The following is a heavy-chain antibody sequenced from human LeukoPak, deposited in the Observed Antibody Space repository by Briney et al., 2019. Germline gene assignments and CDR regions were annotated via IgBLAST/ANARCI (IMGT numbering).Heavy chain of an antibody. V-gene: IGHV4-39*07. CDR1: GGSIDSSSYY. CDR3: ARGVTNYNWFDP. Sequence: SETLSLTCTVSGGSIDSSSYYWGWIRQPPGKGLEWIGSIYYSGSTYYNPSLKSRVTISVDTSKNQFSLKLSSVTAADTALYYCARGVTNYNWFDPWGQGTLVTVSS. J-gene: IGHJ5*02. D-gene: IGHD1-7*01. CDR2: IYYSGST.